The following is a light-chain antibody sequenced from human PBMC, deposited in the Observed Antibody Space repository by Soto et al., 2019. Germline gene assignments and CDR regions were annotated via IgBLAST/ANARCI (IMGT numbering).Light chain of an antibody. CDR1: SSNIGAGYD. CDR3: QSYDSSLSREV. J-gene: IGLJ1*01. V-gene: IGLV1-40*01. CDR2: GDS. Sequence: QSVLTQPPSVSGAPGQRVTISCTGSSSNIGAGYDVHWYQQLPGTAPNLLIYGDSNRPSGVPDRFSGSKSGTSASLAITGLQAEDEADYYCQSYDSSLSREVFVAGTKLTVL.